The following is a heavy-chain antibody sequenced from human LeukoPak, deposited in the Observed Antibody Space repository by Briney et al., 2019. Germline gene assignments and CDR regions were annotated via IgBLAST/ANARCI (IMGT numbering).Heavy chain of an antibody. CDR3: ASSSGLTYYYYYYYMDV. Sequence: ASVKVSCKASGYTFTSYYMHWVRQAPGQGLEWMGIINPSGGSTSYAQKLQGRVTMTRGMSTSTVYMELSSLRSEDTAVYYCASSSGLTYYYYYYYMDVWGKGTTVTVSS. CDR1: GYTFTSYY. D-gene: IGHD6-6*01. J-gene: IGHJ6*03. CDR2: INPSGGST. V-gene: IGHV1-46*03.